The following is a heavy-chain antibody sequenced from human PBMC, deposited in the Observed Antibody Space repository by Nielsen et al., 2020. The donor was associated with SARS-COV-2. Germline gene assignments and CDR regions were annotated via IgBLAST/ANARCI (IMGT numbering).Heavy chain of an antibody. J-gene: IGHJ5*02. CDR1: GFTFSGYA. D-gene: IGHD3-3*01. V-gene: IGHV3-30*04. Sequence: SCAASGFTFSGYAMHWVRQAPGKGLEWVAVISYDGSNKYYADSVKGRFTISRDNAKNSLYLQMNSLRDEDTAVYYCAREAAITIFGVVNVRENWFDPWGQGTLVTVSS. CDR3: AREAAITIFGVVNVRENWFDP. CDR2: ISYDGSNK.